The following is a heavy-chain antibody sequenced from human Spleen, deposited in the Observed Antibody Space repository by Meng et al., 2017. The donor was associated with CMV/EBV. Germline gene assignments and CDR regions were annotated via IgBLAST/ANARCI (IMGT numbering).Heavy chain of an antibody. CDR3: AREPSSSEGMDV. Sequence: GGSLRLSCAASGFTFSDYAMHWVRQAPGKGLEWVSGISWNSGSIGYADSVKGRFTISRDNAKNTLYLQMNSLRAEDTAVYYCAREPSSSEGMDVWGQGTTVTVSS. CDR2: ISWNSGSI. J-gene: IGHJ6*02. CDR1: GFTFSDYA. D-gene: IGHD6-6*01. V-gene: IGHV3-9*01.